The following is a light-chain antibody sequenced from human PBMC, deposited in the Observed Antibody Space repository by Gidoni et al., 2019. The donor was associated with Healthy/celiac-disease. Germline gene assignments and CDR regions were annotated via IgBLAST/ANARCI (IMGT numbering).Light chain of an antibody. CDR3: QQYDNLPLT. CDR2: DAS. Sequence: DIQMTQSPSYLYASVGDRVTITCQASQDISNYLNWYQQKPGKAPKLLIYDASNLETGVPSRFSGSGSGTDFTFTISSLQPEDIATYYCQQYDNLPLTFGGGTKVEIK. V-gene: IGKV1-33*01. J-gene: IGKJ4*01. CDR1: QDISNY.